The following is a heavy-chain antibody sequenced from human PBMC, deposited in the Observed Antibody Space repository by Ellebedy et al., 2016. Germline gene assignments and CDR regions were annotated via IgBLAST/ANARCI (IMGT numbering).Heavy chain of an antibody. D-gene: IGHD2-2*02. J-gene: IGHJ6*02. CDR3: TTDIVVVPAAIYYYYGMDV. CDR2: IKSKTDGGTT. V-gene: IGHV3-15*01. CDR1: GFTFSNAW. Sequence: GGSLRLXCAASGFTFSNAWMSWVRQAPGKGLEWVGRIKSKTDGGTTDYAAPVKGRFTISRDDSKNTLYLQMNSLKTEDTAVYYCTTDIVVVPAAIYYYYGMDVWGQGTTVTVSS.